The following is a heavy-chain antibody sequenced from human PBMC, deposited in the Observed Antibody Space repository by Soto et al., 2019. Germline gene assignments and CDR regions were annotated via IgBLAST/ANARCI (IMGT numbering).Heavy chain of an antibody. CDR1: GFTFSSYA. Sequence: QVQLVESGGGVVQPGRSLRLSCAASGFTFSSYAMHWVRQAPGKGLEWVAVISYDGSNKYYADSVKGRFTISRDNSKNTRYRQRDSLGGGGPAGYYWGGGGGGWFQAVDYWGQGTLVTVSS. CDR2: ISYDGSNK. V-gene: IGHV3-30-3*01. CDR3: GGGGGGWFQAVDY. J-gene: IGHJ4*02. D-gene: IGHD6-19*01.